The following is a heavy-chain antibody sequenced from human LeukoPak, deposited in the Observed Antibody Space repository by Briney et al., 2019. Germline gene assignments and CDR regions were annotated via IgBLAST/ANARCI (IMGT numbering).Heavy chain of an antibody. CDR3: ARARSSSWYWNY. CDR2: INPSGGST. D-gene: IGHD6-13*01. V-gene: IGHV1-46*01. Sequence: ASVKVSCKASGGTFSSYAISWVRQAPGQGLEWMGIINPSGGSTSYAQKFQGRVTMTRDTSTSTVYMELSSLRSEDTAVYYCARARSSSWYWNYWGQGTLVTVSS. J-gene: IGHJ4*02. CDR1: GGTFSSYA.